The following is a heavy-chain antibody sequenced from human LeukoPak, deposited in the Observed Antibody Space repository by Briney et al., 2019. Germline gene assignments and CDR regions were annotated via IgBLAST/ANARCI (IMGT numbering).Heavy chain of an antibody. CDR1: GGSISSYY. V-gene: IGHV4-59*08. CDR2: IYYSGST. D-gene: IGHD1-26*01. CDR3: ARHAYSGSYQHDY. J-gene: IGHJ4*02. Sequence: PSETLSLTCTVSGGSISSYYWSWIRQPPGKGLEWIGHIYYSGSTNYNPSLKSRVTISVDTSKNQFSLKLSSVTAADTAVYYCARHAYSGSYQHDYWGQGTLVTVSS.